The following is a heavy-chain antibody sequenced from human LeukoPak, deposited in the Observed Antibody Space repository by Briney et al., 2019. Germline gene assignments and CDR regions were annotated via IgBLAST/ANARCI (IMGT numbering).Heavy chain of an antibody. D-gene: IGHD1-26*01. V-gene: IGHV1-8*01. CDR3: ARVTGSIDY. J-gene: IGHJ4*02. CDR2: MNPNRGYT. Sequence: GASVKVSRKSSGYTFTNYDIHWVRQAREQGLEGMGWMNPNRGYTGLAQNFQGRVTMTRDTAISTAYMELGSLRSEDTAVYYCARVTGSIDYWGQGTLVTVSS. CDR1: GYTFTNYD.